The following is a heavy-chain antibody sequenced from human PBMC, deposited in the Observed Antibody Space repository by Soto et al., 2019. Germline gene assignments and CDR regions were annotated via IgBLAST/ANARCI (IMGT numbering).Heavy chain of an antibody. CDR2: INPNSGGT. CDR1: GYTFTGYY. D-gene: IGHD5-12*01. J-gene: IGHJ6*03. CDR3: ATGDRGYSGYDWGSHGYYYYYYMDV. Sequence: ASVKVSCKASGYTFTGYYMHWVRQAPGQGLEWMGWINPNSGGTNYAQKFQGWVTMTRDTSISTAYMELSRLRSDDTAVYYCATGDRGYSGYDWGSHGYYYYYYMDVWGKGTTVTVSS. V-gene: IGHV1-2*04.